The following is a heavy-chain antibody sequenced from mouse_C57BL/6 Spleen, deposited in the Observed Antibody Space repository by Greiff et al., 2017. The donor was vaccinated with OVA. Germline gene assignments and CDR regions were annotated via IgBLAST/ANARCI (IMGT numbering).Heavy chain of an antibody. CDR3: TTHYYGSSYGFAY. V-gene: IGHV14-4*01. Sequence: EVQLQQSGAELVRPGASVKLSCTASGFNIKDDYMHWVKQRPEQGLEWIGWIDPENGDTEYASKFQGKATITADTSSNTAYLQLSSLTSEDTAVYYCTTHYYGSSYGFAYWGQGTLVTVSA. CDR1: GFNIKDDY. J-gene: IGHJ3*01. D-gene: IGHD1-1*01. CDR2: IDPENGDT.